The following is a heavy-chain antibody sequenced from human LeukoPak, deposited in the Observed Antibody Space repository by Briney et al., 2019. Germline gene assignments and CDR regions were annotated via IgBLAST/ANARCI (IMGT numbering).Heavy chain of an antibody. CDR2: VSRSGVGT. CDR1: GFTFSSFA. J-gene: IGHJ4*02. CDR3: AKDATYYYDSSGYYVGYFDY. D-gene: IGHD3-22*01. V-gene: IGHV3-23*01. Sequence: PGGSLRLSCAASGFTFSSFAMSWIRQAPGKGLEWVSSVSRSGVGTYYADSVKGRFTISRDNSNNTLYLQMNSLSADDTAVYYCAKDATYYYDSSGYYVGYFDYWGQGTLVTVSS.